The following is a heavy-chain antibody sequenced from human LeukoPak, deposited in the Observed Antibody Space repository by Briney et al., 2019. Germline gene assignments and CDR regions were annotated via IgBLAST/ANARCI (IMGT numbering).Heavy chain of an antibody. CDR3: ARVAAVEMATLPGAFDI. J-gene: IGHJ3*02. CDR2: IIPIFGTA. D-gene: IGHD5-24*01. CDR1: GGTFSSYA. Sequence: ASVKVSCKASGGTFSSYAISWVRQAPGQGLEWMGRIIPIFGTANYAQKFQGRVTIATDESTSTAYMELSSLRSEDTAVYYCARVAAVEMATLPGAFDIWGQGTMVTVSS. V-gene: IGHV1-69*05.